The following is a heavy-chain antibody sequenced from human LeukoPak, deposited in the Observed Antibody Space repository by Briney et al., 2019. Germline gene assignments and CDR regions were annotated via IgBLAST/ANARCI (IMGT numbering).Heavy chain of an antibody. CDR2: ISAYNGYT. CDR1: GYTFTSYG. CDR3: ARDGLAYCGGDCYFDS. D-gene: IGHD2-21*02. J-gene: IGHJ4*02. V-gene: IGHV1-18*01. Sequence: ASVKVSCKASGYTFTSYGITWVRQAPGQGLERMGWISAYNGYTNYAQKLQGRVTMTTDTSTNTAYMKLRSLRSDDSAVYYCARDGLAYCGGDCYFDSWGQGTLVTVSS.